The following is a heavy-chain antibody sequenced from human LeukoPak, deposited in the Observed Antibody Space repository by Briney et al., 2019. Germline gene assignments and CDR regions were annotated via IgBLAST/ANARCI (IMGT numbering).Heavy chain of an antibody. Sequence: SETLSLTCTVSGGSISSSSYYWGWIRQPPGKGLEWIGSIYYTGSIYYNPSVKSRVTISVDTSKSQFSLKLSSVTAADTAVYYCARNRMQLWLPFDYWGQGTLVTVSS. D-gene: IGHD5-18*01. J-gene: IGHJ4*02. CDR1: GGSISSSSYY. CDR3: ARNRMQLWLPFDY. CDR2: IYYTGSI. V-gene: IGHV4-39*01.